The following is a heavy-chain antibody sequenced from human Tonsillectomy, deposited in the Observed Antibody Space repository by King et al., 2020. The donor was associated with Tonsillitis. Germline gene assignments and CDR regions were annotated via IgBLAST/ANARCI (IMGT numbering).Heavy chain of an antibody. J-gene: IGHJ3*02. Sequence: QLQESGPGLVKPSGTLSLTCAVSGGSISSNNWWSWVRQSPGRGLEWIGEIYHSGSTNYNPSLKSRVTISIDKSKNPFSLRLSSVTAADTAVYYCARSPEDYDSSGYYYVGGAFDIWGQGTMVTVSS. D-gene: IGHD3-22*01. CDR2: IYHSGST. CDR1: GGSISSNNW. V-gene: IGHV4-4*02. CDR3: ARSPEDYDSSGYYYVGGAFDI.